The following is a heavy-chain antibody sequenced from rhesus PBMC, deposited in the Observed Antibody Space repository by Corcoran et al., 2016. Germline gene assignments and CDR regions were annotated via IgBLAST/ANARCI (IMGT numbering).Heavy chain of an antibody. CDR3: ARDHYEDDYGYYYTLYFDY. V-gene: IGHV4-122*02. CDR2: ITYDGGT. J-gene: IGHJ4*01. D-gene: IGHD3-9*01. CDR1: GGAISSYY. Sequence: QVRLQESGPGLVKPSETLSLTCVVSGGAISSYYSGWIRQAPGKGLEWIGDITYDGGTSNNPSLKRRVTISRDTSKNQFSLKLSSLTAADTAVYYCARDHYEDDYGYYYTLYFDYWGQGVLVTVSS.